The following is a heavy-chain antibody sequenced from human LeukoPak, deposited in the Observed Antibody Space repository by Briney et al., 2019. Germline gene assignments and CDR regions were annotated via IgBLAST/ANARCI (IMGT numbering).Heavy chain of an antibody. CDR3: AREPSTGYIPWYYGMDV. CDR2: IYTSGST. CDR1: GGSISSYY. Sequence: PSETLSLTCTVSGGSISSYYWSWIRQPAGKGLEWIGRIYTSGSTNYNPSLKCRVTMSVDTSKNQFSLKLSSVTAADTAVYYCAREPSTGYIPWYYGMDVWGQGTTVTVSS. D-gene: IGHD3-9*01. V-gene: IGHV4-4*07. J-gene: IGHJ6*02.